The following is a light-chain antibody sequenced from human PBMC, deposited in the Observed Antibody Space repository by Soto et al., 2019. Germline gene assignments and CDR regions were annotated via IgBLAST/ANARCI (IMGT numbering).Light chain of an antibody. CDR1: QTLSTNS. CDR2: AAS. CDR3: QQYDASPLT. V-gene: IGKV3-20*01. J-gene: IGKJ3*01. Sequence: EIVLTQSPGTLSLSPGERATLSCRASQTLSTNSLAWYQQRPGQTPRLLIYAASTRDTDIPDRFNGSGSGTDFALTINRLEPEDFAVYYCQQYDASPLTCGPGTTVDVK.